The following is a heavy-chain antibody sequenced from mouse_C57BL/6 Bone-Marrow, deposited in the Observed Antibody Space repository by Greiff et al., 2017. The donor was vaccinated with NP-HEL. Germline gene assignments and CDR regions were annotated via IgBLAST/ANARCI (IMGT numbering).Heavy chain of an antibody. CDR2: ISGGGGNT. Sequence: EVKLVESGGGLVKPGGSLKLSCAASGFTFSSYTMSWVRQTPEKRLEWVATISGGGGNTYYPDSVKGRFTISRDNAKNTLYLQMSSLRCEDTALYYCARRITTVVPFAYWGQGTLVTVSA. D-gene: IGHD1-1*01. CDR1: GFTFSSYT. J-gene: IGHJ3*01. V-gene: IGHV5-9*01. CDR3: ARRITTVVPFAY.